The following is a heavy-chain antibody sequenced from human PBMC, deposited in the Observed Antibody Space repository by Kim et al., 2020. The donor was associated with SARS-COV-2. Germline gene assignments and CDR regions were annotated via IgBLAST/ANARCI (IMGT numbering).Heavy chain of an antibody. V-gene: IGHV3-21*01. CDR3: ARGWFGQVGDY. J-gene: IGHJ4*02. Sequence: GGSLRLSCAASGFTFNTYTMDWVRQAPGKGLEWVSSITVSSTPIYYADSVKGRFTISRDNARNSVYLQMNSLRVDDTAVYYCARGWFGQVGDYWGQGTRVTVS. D-gene: IGHD3-10*01. CDR2: ITVSSTPI. CDR1: GFTFNTYT.